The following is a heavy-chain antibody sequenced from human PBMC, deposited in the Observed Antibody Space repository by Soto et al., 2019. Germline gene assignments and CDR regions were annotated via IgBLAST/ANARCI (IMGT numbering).Heavy chain of an antibody. D-gene: IGHD2-2*01. J-gene: IGHJ4*02. Sequence: GGSLRLSCAASGFTFSSYSMNWVRQAPGKGLEWVSSISSSSSYIYYADSVKGRFTISRDNAKNSLYLQMNSLRAEDTAVYYCARDQGRSITCQLDYWGQGTLVTVSS. CDR1: GFTFSSYS. CDR3: ARDQGRSITCQLDY. CDR2: ISSSSSYI. V-gene: IGHV3-21*01.